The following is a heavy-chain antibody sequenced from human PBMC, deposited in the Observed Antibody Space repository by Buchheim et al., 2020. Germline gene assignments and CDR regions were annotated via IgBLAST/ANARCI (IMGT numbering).Heavy chain of an antibody. D-gene: IGHD2-21*02. Sequence: EVKLVESGGGLVQPGGSLRLSCTASGFTFSDYEMTWFRQAPGKGLEWVSYIRNSGDIIYYGDSVKGRFTISRDNAKNSLYLQMNSLRAEYTALYYCARDSSGDGGDFGYYFDYWGQG. CDR3: ARDSSGDGGDFGYYFDY. CDR2: IRNSGDII. V-gene: IGHV3-48*03. CDR1: GFTFSDYE. J-gene: IGHJ4*02.